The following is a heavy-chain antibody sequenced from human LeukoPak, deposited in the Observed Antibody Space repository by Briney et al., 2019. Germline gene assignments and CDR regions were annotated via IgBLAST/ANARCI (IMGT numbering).Heavy chain of an antibody. CDR2: TIPLLRMT. D-gene: IGHD2-15*01. Sequence: SVKVSCKASGGTFTTYSISWVRQAPGQGLEWVGRTIPLLRMTNYAQRFQGRVTIIADKSTSTAHLELSGLRSEDTAVYYCARDAYMNDRWFYRMDVWGQGTTIIVSS. CDR1: GGTFTTYS. J-gene: IGHJ6*02. CDR3: ARDAYMNDRWFYRMDV. V-gene: IGHV1-69*04.